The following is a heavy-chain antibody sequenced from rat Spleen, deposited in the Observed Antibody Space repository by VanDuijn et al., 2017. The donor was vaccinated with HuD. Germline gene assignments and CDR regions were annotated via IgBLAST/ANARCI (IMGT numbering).Heavy chain of an antibody. CDR3: ARHETYYGP. D-gene: IGHD1-9*01. V-gene: IGHV5-29*01. CDR1: GFTFSDYY. CDR2: ISYDGSST. J-gene: IGHJ2*01. Sequence: EVQLVESDGGLVQPGRSLKLSCAASGFTFSDYYMAWVRQAPTKGLEWVATISYDGSSTYYRDSVKGRFTISRDNAKSTRYLQMDSLRSEDTATYYCARHETYYGPWGQGVMVTVSS.